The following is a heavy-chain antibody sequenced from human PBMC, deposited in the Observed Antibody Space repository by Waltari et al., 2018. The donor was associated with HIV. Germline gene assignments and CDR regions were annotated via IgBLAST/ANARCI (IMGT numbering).Heavy chain of an antibody. Sequence: QVQVVQSGPALKRPGSSVKGSCTASGANFGAQQINWVRQAPGQGLEWLATLVASTQRKYSSQQFRGRVTLTADRSTTTAFMDLAGLTSADTAIYYCLVGSHYYGSTSYYAVWGPGTLVAVS. CDR2: LVASTQRK. J-gene: IGHJ4*02. CDR3: LVGSHYYGSTSYYAV. V-gene: IGHV1-69*02. D-gene: IGHD2-8*02. CDR1: GANFGAQQ.